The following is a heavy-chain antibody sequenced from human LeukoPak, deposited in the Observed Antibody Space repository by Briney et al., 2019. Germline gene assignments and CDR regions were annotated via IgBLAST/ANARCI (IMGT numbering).Heavy chain of an antibody. J-gene: IGHJ5*02. Sequence: SETLSLTCTVSGGSISSYYWSWIRQPPGKGLEWIGYIYYSGSTNYNPSLKSRVTISVDTSKNQFSLKLSSVTAADTAVYYCARVLYNWSDVEWFDPWGQGTLVTVSS. CDR3: ARVLYNWSDVEWFDP. CDR1: GGSISSYY. CDR2: IYYSGST. V-gene: IGHV4-59*01. D-gene: IGHD1-1*01.